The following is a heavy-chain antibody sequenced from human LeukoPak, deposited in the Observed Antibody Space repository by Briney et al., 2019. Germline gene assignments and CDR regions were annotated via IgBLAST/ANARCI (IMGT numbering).Heavy chain of an antibody. CDR1: RFTVSSNY. J-gene: IGHJ4*02. CDR2: IYSGGST. V-gene: IGHV3-53*01. CDR3: ARGTDSSGYRLGTFDY. D-gene: IGHD3-22*01. Sequence: GGSLRLSCAASRFTVSSNYMSWVRQAPGKGLEWVSVIYSGGSTYYADSVKGRFTISRDNSRNTLYLQMNSLRAEDTAVYYCARGTDSSGYRLGTFDYWGQGTLVTVSS.